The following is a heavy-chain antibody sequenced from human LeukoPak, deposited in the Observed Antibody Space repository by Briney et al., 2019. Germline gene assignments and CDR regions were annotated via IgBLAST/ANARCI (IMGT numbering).Heavy chain of an antibody. J-gene: IGHJ4*02. CDR1: GFTVNSNY. V-gene: IGHV3-66*01. CDR2: IYSAGTT. Sequence: GGSLRLSCAASGFTVNSNYMSWVRQAPGKGLEWVSVIYSAGTTFHADSVKGRLTISRDNSKNTLYLHMDSLRAEDTAVYYCAGGLLPYYFDYWGQGTLVTVSS. CDR3: AGGLLPYYFDY. D-gene: IGHD2/OR15-2a*01.